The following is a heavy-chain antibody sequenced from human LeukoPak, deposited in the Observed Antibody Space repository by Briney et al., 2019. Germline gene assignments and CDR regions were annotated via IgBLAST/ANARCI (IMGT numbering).Heavy chain of an antibody. Sequence: ASVKVSCKASGYTFTSYAMNWVRQAPGQGLEWMGWINTNTGNPTYAQGFTGRFVFSLDTSVSTAYLQISSLKAEDTAVYYCARTGVWGQYSSSWYEGGLAYYYYMDVWGKGSTVTVSS. CDR1: GYTFTSYA. J-gene: IGHJ6*03. CDR3: ARTGVWGQYSSSWYEGGLAYYYYMDV. D-gene: IGHD6-13*01. V-gene: IGHV7-4-1*02. CDR2: INTNTGNP.